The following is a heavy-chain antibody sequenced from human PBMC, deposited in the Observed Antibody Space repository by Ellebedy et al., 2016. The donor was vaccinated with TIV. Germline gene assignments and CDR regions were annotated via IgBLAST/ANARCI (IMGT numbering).Heavy chain of an antibody. CDR3: ARDRIHNYVFPFDY. J-gene: IGHJ4*02. Sequence: GESLKISCAASGFTFSSYAMNWVRQALGKGLEWVSSISSSSNYIYYAGSVKGRFTISRDNAKNSLYLQMNSLRAEDTAVYYCARDRIHNYVFPFDYWGQGTLVTVSS. V-gene: IGHV3-21*01. D-gene: IGHD3-16*01. CDR1: GFTFSSYA. CDR2: ISSSSNYI.